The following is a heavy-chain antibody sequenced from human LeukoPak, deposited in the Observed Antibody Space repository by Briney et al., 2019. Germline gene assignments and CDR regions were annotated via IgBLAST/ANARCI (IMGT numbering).Heavy chain of an antibody. CDR3: ARVKGRTSKNAFDI. J-gene: IGHJ3*02. Sequence: PSETLSLTCTVSGDSISNYYWSWIRQPPGKGLEWIGEINHSGSTNYNPSLKSRVTISVDTSKNQFSLKLSSVTAADTAVYYCARVKGRTSKNAFDIWGQGTMVTVSS. CDR2: INHSGST. D-gene: IGHD2-2*01. CDR1: GDSISNYY. V-gene: IGHV4-34*01.